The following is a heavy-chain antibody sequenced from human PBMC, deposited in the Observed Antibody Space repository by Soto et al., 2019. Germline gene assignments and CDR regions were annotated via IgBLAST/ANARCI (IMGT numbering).Heavy chain of an antibody. D-gene: IGHD1-26*01. CDR2: ISAYNGNT. V-gene: IGHV1-18*04. CDR3: ARDQGIVGATGYYYYYYGMDV. CDR1: GYTFTSYG. Sequence: ASVKVSCKASGYTFTSYGISWARQAPGQGREWMGWISAYNGNTNYAQKLQGRVTMTTDTSTSTAYMELSSLRSDDTAVYYCARDQGIVGATGYYYYYYGMDVWGQGTTVTVSS. J-gene: IGHJ6*02.